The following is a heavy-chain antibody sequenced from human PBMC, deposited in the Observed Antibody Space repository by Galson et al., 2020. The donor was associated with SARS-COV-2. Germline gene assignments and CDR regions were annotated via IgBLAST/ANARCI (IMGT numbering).Heavy chain of an antibody. V-gene: IGHV2-70*11. J-gene: IGHJ4*02. CDR1: GFSITSSGMC. Sequence: ESGPTLVKPTQTLTLTCTISGFSITSSGMCVSWIRQPPGKALEWLARLDWDDDKYYSTSLKTRLTISKDTSKNQVVLTLTYMDPADTATYYCERIKPGMAALREGYYFDYWGQGSLVTVSS. D-gene: IGHD6-13*01. CDR2: LDWDDDK. CDR3: ERIKPGMAALREGYYFDY.